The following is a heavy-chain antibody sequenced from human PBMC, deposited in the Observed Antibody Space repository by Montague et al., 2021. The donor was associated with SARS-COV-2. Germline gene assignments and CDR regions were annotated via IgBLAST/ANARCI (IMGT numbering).Heavy chain of an antibody. V-gene: IGHV4-39*01. Sequence: SETLPLTCTVSGGSISSSDYYWGWIRQPPGKGLEWIGTIYYSGSTYYTPSLKSRVTISVDTSKNQFSLKLTSLTAADTAVYYCARSSGYNYDISYYGMDVWGQGTTVTVSS. CDR2: IYYSGST. CDR1: GGSISSSDYY. J-gene: IGHJ6*02. CDR3: ARSSGYNYDISYYGMDV. D-gene: IGHD5-18*01.